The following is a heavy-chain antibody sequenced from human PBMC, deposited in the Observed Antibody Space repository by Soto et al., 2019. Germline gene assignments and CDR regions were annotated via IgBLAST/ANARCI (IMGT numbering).Heavy chain of an antibody. CDR1: GGSFSGYY. CDR2: INHSGST. CDR3: ARGPSRDGYKMKGNFDL. J-gene: IGHJ2*01. V-gene: IGHV4-34*01. D-gene: IGHD5-12*01. Sequence: QVQLQQWGAGLLKPSETLSLTCAVYGGSFSGYYWSWIRQPPGKGLEWIGEINHSGSTNYNPSLKSRVTISVDRSKNQFSLKLSSVTAADTAVYYCARGPSRDGYKMKGNFDLWGRGTLVTVSS.